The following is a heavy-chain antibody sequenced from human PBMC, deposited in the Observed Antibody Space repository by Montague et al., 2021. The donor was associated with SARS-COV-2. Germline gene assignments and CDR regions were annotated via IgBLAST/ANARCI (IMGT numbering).Heavy chain of an antibody. V-gene: IGHV3-48*03. J-gene: IGHJ6*02. CDR3: ARAVAWIQLWLHYYYYGMDV. CDR2: ISSSGSTI. D-gene: IGHD5-18*01. CDR1: GFTFSSYE. Sequence: SLRLSCAASGFTFSSYEMNWVRQAPGKGLEWVSYISSSGSTIYYADSVKGRFTISRDNAKNPLYLQMNSLGAEDTAVYYCARAVAWIQLWLHYYYYGMDVWGQGTTVTVSS.